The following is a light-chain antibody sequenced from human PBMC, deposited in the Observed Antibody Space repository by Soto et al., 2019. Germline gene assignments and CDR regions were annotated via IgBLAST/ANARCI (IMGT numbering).Light chain of an antibody. Sequence: QSALTQPASVSGSPGQSITISCAGTSSDVGGYNYVSWYQHHPGKVPQLMIYDVSNRPSGVSNRFSGSKSGNTASLTISGLQPEYEADYYCYSYTTSNTYVFGTGTKVTVL. CDR3: YSYTTSNTYV. CDR1: SSDVGGYNY. V-gene: IGLV2-14*03. CDR2: DVS. J-gene: IGLJ1*01.